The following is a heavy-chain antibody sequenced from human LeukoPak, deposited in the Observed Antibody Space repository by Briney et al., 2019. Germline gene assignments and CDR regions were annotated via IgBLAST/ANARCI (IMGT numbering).Heavy chain of an antibody. J-gene: IGHJ4*02. CDR3: ARDRSSGWSEIIDY. V-gene: IGHV1-18*04. D-gene: IGHD6-19*01. CDR1: VYTFTNYG. Sequence: ASVKVSCKASVYTFTNYGISWVRQAPGQGREWMGLISAYNGNTNYAQKLQGRVTMTTDTSTSTAYMELRSLRSDDTAVYYCARDRSSGWSEIIDYWGQGTLVTVSS. CDR2: ISAYNGNT.